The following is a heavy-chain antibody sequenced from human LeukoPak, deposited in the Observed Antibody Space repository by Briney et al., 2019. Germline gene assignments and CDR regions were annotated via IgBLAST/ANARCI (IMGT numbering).Heavy chain of an antibody. J-gene: IGHJ3*02. D-gene: IGHD3-10*01. CDR3: AREGLGDASDI. CDR2: VGTAGDT. V-gene: IGHV3-13*01. Sequence: GGSLRLSCAASGFTFSSYDMHWVRQATGKGLEWVSAVGTAGDTYYPGSVKGRFTISRENAKNSLYLQMNSLRAGDTAVYYCAREGLGDASDIWGQGTMVTVSS. CDR1: GFTFSSYD.